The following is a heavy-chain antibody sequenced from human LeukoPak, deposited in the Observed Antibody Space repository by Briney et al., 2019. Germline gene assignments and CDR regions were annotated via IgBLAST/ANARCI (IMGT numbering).Heavy chain of an antibody. D-gene: IGHD3-9*01. CDR2: INPHSGGT. V-gene: IGHV1-2*04. CDR1: GYTFNGNY. J-gene: IGHJ4*02. Sequence: ASVKVSCKASGYTFNGNYIHWVRQAPGQGLEWMGWINPHSGGTNSAQKFQGWVTMIRDTSISTAYIELSRLTSDDTAIYYCARAKGDLFNGFYFDYWGQGTLITVSS. CDR3: ARAKGDLFNGFYFDY.